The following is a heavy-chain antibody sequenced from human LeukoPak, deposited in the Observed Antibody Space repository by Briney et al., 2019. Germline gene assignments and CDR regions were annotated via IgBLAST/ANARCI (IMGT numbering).Heavy chain of an antibody. CDR2: INHSGST. V-gene: IGHV4-34*01. D-gene: IGHD6-13*01. J-gene: IGHJ5*02. CDR3: ARVKNRIAAAGTGWFDP. CDR1: GGSFSGYY. Sequence: SETLSLTCAVYGGSFSGYYWSGIRQPPGKGLEWIGEINHSGSTNYNPSLKSRVTISVDTSKSQFSLKLSSVTAADTAVYYCARVKNRIAAAGTGWFDPWGQGTLVTVSS.